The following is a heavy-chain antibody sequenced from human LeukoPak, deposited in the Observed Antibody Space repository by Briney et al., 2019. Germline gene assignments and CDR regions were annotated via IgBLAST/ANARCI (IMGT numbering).Heavy chain of an antibody. V-gene: IGHV3-64*04. CDR3: ASTSGWYEPIDY. CDR1: GFTFNSYV. Sequence: PGGSLRLSCSASGFTFNSYVMHWVRQAPGKGLEYVSGIRGDGASTYYADSVKGRFTISRDNSKNTLYLQMNSLRAEDTVVYYCASTSGWYEPIDYWGQGTLVTVSS. J-gene: IGHJ4*02. CDR2: IRGDGAST. D-gene: IGHD6-19*01.